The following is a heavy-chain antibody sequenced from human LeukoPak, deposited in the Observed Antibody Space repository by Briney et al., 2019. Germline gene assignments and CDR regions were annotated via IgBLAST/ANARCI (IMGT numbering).Heavy chain of an antibody. CDR3: ERRAYDMDV. J-gene: IGHJ6*02. CDR2: IYSGGST. Sequence: GGSLRLSCAASGFIVSSNYMSWVRQAPGKGLEWVSVIYSGGSTYYADSVKGRLTISGDHSKNTVYLQMNSLRAEDTAVYYCERRAYDMDVWGQGTTVTVSS. CDR1: GFIVSSNY. V-gene: IGHV3-53*01.